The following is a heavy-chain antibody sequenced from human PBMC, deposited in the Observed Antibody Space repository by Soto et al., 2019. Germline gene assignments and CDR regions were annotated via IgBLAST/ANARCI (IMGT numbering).Heavy chain of an antibody. Sequence: HVQLQESGPGPVTPSQTLSLSCTVSGVSITSGSYYSTWVRQSPGKGLEWIGYRYYSGNTYYNPSLNGRATISVDTSNNQYSLKLTAVTAADTAVYYCARWGYDTSGQTFIGWGPDCWGQGTLVTVSS. D-gene: IGHD3-22*01. CDR2: RYYSGNT. CDR1: GVSITSGSYY. J-gene: IGHJ4*02. CDR3: ARWGYDTSGQTFIGWGPDC. V-gene: IGHV4-30-4*01.